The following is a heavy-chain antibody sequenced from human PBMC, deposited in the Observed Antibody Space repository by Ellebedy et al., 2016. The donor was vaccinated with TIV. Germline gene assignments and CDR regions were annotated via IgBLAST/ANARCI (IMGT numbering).Heavy chain of an antibody. V-gene: IGHV3-30*04. CDR3: ATSAGSCTFCYYYYYGMDV. CDR2: ISYDGSKK. CDR1: GFTFSSYA. Sequence: GESLKISCAASGFTFSSYAMHWVRQAPGKGLEWVAVISYDGSKKYHVDSVKGRFTISRDDSKNTLYLQMNSLRAEDTAVYYCATSAGSCTFCYYYYYGMDVWGQGTTVTVSS. J-gene: IGHJ6*02. D-gene: IGHD3-3*02.